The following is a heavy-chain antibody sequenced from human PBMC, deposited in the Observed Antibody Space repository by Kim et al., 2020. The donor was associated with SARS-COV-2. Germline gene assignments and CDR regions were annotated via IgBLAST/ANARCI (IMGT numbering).Heavy chain of an antibody. J-gene: IGHJ4*02. CDR3: ARSSRGAAAGFDY. D-gene: IGHD6-13*01. V-gene: IGHV4-4*09. Sequence: YDPTLKGRVTISVYTSHNQFSLRLNSMPAADTAMYFCARSSRGAAAGFDYWGQGTLVTVSS.